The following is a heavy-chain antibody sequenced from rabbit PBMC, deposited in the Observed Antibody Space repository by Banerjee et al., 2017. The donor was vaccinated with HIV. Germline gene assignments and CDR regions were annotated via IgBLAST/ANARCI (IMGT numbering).Heavy chain of an antibody. V-gene: IGHV1S45*01. J-gene: IGHJ4*01. CDR1: GFDFSLYYM. CDR2: IDPIFGTT. D-gene: IGHD1-1*01. CDR3: ARGRYASSSGFYIGSYFNL. Sequence: QEQLVESGGGLVKPEGSLKLSCKASGFDFSLYYMSWVRQAPGKGLEWIGYIDPIFGTTYYASWAKGRFTISKTSSTTVTLQMTSLTAADTATYFCARGRYASSSGFYIGSYFNLWGPGTLVTVS.